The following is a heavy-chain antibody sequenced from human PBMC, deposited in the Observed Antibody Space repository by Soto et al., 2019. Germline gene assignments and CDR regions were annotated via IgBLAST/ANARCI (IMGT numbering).Heavy chain of an antibody. J-gene: IGHJ4*02. Sequence: ASVKVSCKASGYTFTGYHMHWVRQAPGQGLEWMGWINPNSGGTNYAQKFQGWVTMTRGTSISTAYMELSRLRSDDTAVYYCARDSSGYSYGFFDYWGQGTLVTVSS. CDR3: ARDSSGYSYGFFDY. CDR2: INPNSGGT. D-gene: IGHD5-18*01. V-gene: IGHV1-2*04. CDR1: GYTFTGYH.